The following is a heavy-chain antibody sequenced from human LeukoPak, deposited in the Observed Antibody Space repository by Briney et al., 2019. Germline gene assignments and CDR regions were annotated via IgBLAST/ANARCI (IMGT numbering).Heavy chain of an antibody. J-gene: IGHJ6*03. V-gene: IGHV1-46*01. CDR1: GDTFINDY. CDR3: ARDQGAVAGTDYYYYYYMDV. CDR2: SNPGGGAT. D-gene: IGHD6-19*01. Sequence: ASVKVSCKASGDTFINDYIHWVRQAPGQGLEWMGVSNPGGGATTYAQKFQGRVTMTRDMSTSTVYMELSSLRSEDTAVYYCARDQGAVAGTDYYYYYYMDVWGKGTTVTVSS.